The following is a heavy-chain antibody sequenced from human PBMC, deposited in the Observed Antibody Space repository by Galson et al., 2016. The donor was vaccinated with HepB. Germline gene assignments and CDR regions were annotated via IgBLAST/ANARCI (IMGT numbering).Heavy chain of an antibody. J-gene: IGHJ6*02. CDR2: IIPIFGTS. D-gene: IGHD5-24*01. V-gene: IGHV1-69*13. CDR3: ARVRDGYNHYYYYGMDV. Sequence: SVKVSCKASGYTFATYGFNWVRQAPGQGLEWMGGIIPIFGTSNYAQKFQGRVTITADESTSTAYMELSSLRSEDTAVYYCARVRDGYNHYYYYGMDVWGQGTTVTVSS. CDR1: GYTFATYG.